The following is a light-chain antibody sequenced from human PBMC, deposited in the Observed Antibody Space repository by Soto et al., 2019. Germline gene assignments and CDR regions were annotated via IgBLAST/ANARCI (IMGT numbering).Light chain of an antibody. J-gene: IGLJ1*01. CDR1: SSDVGGYNH. V-gene: IGLV2-14*01. CDR2: EVR. Sequence: QSALTQPASVCGSPGQSITISCTGTSSDVGGYNHVSWYQQHPGKAPKLIIFEVRNRPSGVSDRFSASKSGNTASLTISGLQTEDEAVYYCSSYASSSSYAFGTGTKLTVL. CDR3: SSYASSSSYA.